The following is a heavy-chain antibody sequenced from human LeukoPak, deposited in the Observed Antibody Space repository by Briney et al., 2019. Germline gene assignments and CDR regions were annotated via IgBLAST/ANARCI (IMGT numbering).Heavy chain of an antibody. J-gene: IGHJ6*03. CDR3: ARDSGYFDWLLVYYYYYYMDV. V-gene: IGHV3-13*01. Sequence: GGSLRLSCAASGFTFSSFDMHWVRQPTGQGLEWVSTIGTASDTYYPGSVKGRFTISRDNAKNSLYLQMNSLRAEDTAVYYCARDSGYFDWLLVYYYYYYMDVWGKGTTVTVSS. CDR1: GFTFSSFD. CDR2: IGTASDT. D-gene: IGHD3-9*01.